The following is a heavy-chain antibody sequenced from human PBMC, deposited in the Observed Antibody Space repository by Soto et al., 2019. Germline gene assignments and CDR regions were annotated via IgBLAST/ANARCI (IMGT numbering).Heavy chain of an antibody. CDR1: GFTFSSYA. CDR2: ISGSVAST. Sequence: PGGSLRLSCAASGFTFSSYALSWVRQAPGKGLEWVSAISGSVASTYYADSVKGRFTISRDSSKNTLYLQMNSLRAEDTAVYYCVKARKLWPLYLDYWGQGTTVTVSS. V-gene: IGHV3-23*01. CDR3: VKARKLWPLYLDY. J-gene: IGHJ4*02. D-gene: IGHD5-18*01.